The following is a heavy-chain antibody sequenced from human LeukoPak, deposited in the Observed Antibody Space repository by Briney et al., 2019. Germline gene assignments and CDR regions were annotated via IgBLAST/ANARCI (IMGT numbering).Heavy chain of an antibody. V-gene: IGHV3-7*01. J-gene: IGHJ5*02. CDR1: GFTFSQYW. CDR3: ARPVDFWSGSWFDP. D-gene: IGHD3-3*01. Sequence: HSGGSLRLSCAASGFTFSQYWMSWVRQAPGKGLEWVANIKQDGHENYYADSVKGRFTISRDNAKNSLYLQMNSLRAEDTAVYYCARPVDFWSGSWFDPWGQGTLVTVSS. CDR2: IKQDGHEN.